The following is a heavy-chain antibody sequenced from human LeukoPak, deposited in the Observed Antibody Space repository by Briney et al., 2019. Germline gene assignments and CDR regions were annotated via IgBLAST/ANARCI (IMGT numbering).Heavy chain of an antibody. CDR3: ARRVAAGYFDY. V-gene: IGHV3-30*02. Sequence: PGGSLRLSCAASGFTLSSSYGMHWVRQAPGKGLEWVAFIRYDGSNKYYADSVKGRFTISRDNSKNTLYLQMNSLRAEDTAVYYCARRVAAGYFDYWGQGTLVTVSS. CDR2: IRYDGSNK. D-gene: IGHD6-25*01. J-gene: IGHJ4*02. CDR1: GFTLSSSYG.